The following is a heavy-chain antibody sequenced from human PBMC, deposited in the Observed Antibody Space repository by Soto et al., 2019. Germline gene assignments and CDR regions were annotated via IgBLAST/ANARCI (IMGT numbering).Heavy chain of an antibody. D-gene: IGHD2-2*01. Sequence: QLQLQESGPGLLRPSQALSLTCTVSDGSFNSAVYSWNWIRQSPGEGLEWLGYIYQSGTTYYNPTLGGRVTISLDGARNQLSLTLRSVTAADTAVYYCARGGVPVAIGGFDLWGPGTLVTVSS. V-gene: IGHV4-30-2*06. CDR3: ARGGVPVAIGGFDL. CDR1: DGSFNSAVYS. CDR2: IYQSGTT. J-gene: IGHJ5*02.